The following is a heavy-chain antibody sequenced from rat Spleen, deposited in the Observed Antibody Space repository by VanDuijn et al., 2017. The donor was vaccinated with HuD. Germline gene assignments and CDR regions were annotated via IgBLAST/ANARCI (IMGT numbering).Heavy chain of an antibody. V-gene: IGHV5-20*01. J-gene: IGHJ2*01. CDR1: GFTFSDYY. CDR2: ITHIGGST. CDR3: TRENWVLDF. D-gene: IGHD5-1*01. Sequence: EVQLVESGGGLVQPGRSLKLSCAASGFTFSDYYMAWVRQAPTKGLEWVATITHIGGSTYYPDSVKGRFTISRDDSKSTLYLQMNSLRSEDTATYYCTRENWVLDFWGQGVMVTVSS.